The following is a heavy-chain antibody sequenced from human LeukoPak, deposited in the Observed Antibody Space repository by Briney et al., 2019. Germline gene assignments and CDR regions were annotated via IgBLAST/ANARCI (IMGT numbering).Heavy chain of an antibody. CDR1: GYTFTSYD. V-gene: IGHV1-8*03. CDR3: ARGHCSSTSCLKDNWFDP. Sequence: ASVKVSCKASGYTFTSYDINWVRQATGQGLEWMGWMNPNSGNTGYAQKFQGKVTITWNTSISTAYMELSSLRSEDTAVYYCARGHCSSTSCLKDNWFDPWGQRTLVTVSS. CDR2: MNPNSGNT. J-gene: IGHJ5*02. D-gene: IGHD2-2*01.